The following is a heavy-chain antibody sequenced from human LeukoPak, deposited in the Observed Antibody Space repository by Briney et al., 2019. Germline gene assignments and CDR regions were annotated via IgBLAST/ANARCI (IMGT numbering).Heavy chain of an antibody. J-gene: IGHJ4*02. V-gene: IGHV4-34*01. CDR1: GGSFSGYY. CDR3: ARDQTQLSSGCGY. D-gene: IGHD6-19*01. CDR2: INHSGST. Sequence: PSETLSLTCAVYGGSFSGYYWSWIRQPPGKGLEWIGEINHSGSTNYNPSLKSRVTISVDKSKNQFSLKLSSVTAADTAVYYCARDQTQLSSGCGYWGQGTLVTVSS.